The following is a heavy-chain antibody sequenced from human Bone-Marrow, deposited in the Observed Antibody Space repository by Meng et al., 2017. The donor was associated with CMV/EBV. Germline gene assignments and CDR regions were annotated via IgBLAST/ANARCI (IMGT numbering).Heavy chain of an antibody. CDR2: IRYDGSNK. Sequence: GGSLRLSLTCAASGFTFSSYGMHWVRQAPGKGLEWVAFIRYDGSNKYYADSVKGRFTISRDNSKNTLYLQMNSLRAEDTAVYYCAKERAEEFDYWGQGTLVTVSS. V-gene: IGHV3-30*02. CDR1: GFTFSSYG. J-gene: IGHJ4*02. CDR3: AKERAEEFDY.